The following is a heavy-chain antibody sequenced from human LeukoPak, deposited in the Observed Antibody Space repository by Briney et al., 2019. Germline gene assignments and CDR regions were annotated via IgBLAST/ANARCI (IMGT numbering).Heavy chain of an antibody. Sequence: SETLSLTCAVSGYSISSGYYWGWIRQPPGKGLEWIGSIYHSGSTYYNPSLKSRVTISVDTSKNQFSLKLSSVTAADTAVYYCATSGGFPGHLNPSGCWGQGTLVTVSS. CDR2: IYHSGST. J-gene: IGHJ4*02. CDR3: ATSGGFPGHLNPSGC. CDR1: GYSISSGYY. D-gene: IGHD6-19*01. V-gene: IGHV4-38-2*01.